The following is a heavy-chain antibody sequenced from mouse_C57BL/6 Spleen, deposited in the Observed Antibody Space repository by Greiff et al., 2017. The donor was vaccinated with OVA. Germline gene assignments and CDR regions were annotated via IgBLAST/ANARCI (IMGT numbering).Heavy chain of an antibody. CDR3: TRSDGSSYDFDY. D-gene: IGHD1-1*01. CDR2: IDPETGGT. V-gene: IGHV1-15*01. J-gene: IGHJ2*01. Sequence: QVQLKQSGAELVRPGASVTLSCKASGYTFTDYEMHWVKQTPVHGLEWIGAIDPETGGTAYNQKFKGKAILTADKSSSTAYMELRSLTSEDSAVYYCTRSDGSSYDFDYWGQGTTLTVSS. CDR1: GYTFTDYE.